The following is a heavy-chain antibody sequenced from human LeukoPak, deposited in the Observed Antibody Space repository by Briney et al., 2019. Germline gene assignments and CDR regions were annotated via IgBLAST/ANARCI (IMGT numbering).Heavy chain of an antibody. Sequence: PGGSLRLSCAASGFTFSGSALHWVRQAPGKGLEWVSAISASGGTTYYADSVKGHFTISRDNSKNTLYLQMNSLSAEDTAVYYCAKNGDRGAYCSGGSCYPYYYYYMDVWGKGTTVTISS. CDR1: GFTFSGSA. J-gene: IGHJ6*03. D-gene: IGHD2-15*01. CDR3: AKNGDRGAYCSGGSCYPYYYYYMDV. CDR2: ISASGGTT. V-gene: IGHV3-23*01.